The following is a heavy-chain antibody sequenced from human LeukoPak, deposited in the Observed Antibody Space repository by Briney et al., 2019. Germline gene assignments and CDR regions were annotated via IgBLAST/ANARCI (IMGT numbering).Heavy chain of an antibody. CDR3: TRGRAXYDSXGYYY. Sequence: SETLSLTCTVSGGSMTNYYWTWIRQSPGKGLEWIGHTYYSGNTNYNPSLKSRVTISIDTSKNQFSLKLSSVTAADTAVYYCTRGRAXYDSXGYYYWGXGILVTV. D-gene: IGHD3-22*01. J-gene: IGHJ4*02. V-gene: IGHV4-59*01. CDR1: GGSMTNYY. CDR2: TYYSGNT.